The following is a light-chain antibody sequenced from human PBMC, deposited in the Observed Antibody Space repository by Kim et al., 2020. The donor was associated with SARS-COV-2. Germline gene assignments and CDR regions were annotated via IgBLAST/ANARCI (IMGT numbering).Light chain of an antibody. CDR3: QQYGSSPPIT. V-gene: IGKV3-20*01. J-gene: IGKJ5*01. CDR2: GES. CDR1: QSVSSSY. Sequence: PGERATLSCRASQSVSSSYLAWYQQKPGQAPRLLIYGESSRATGIPDRFSGSESGTDFTLTISRLEPEDFVVYYCQQYGSSPPITFGQGTRLEIK.